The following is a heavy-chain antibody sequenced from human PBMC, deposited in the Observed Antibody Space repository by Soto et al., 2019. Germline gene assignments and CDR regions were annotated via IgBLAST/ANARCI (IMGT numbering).Heavy chain of an antibody. CDR2: VSKDGSNT. Sequence: QVQLVESGGGVVQPGRSLRLSCAASGFTFNFFAMHWVRQAPGKGLEWGAAVSKDGSNTYYADSVKGRFTISRDNPKNTLYLQMNSLRVEDTAVYYCARDIWWEPGVDAFHIWGQGTMVTXSP. J-gene: IGHJ3*02. CDR3: ARDIWWEPGVDAFHI. D-gene: IGHD1-26*01. V-gene: IGHV3-30-3*01. CDR1: GFTFNFFA.